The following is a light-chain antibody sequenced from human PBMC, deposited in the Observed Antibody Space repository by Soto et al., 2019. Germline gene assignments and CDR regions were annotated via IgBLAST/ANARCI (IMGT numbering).Light chain of an antibody. CDR1: QTINTY. Sequence: DIQMTQSPSSLSASVGDRVTITCRASQTINTYLNWYQQKLGKAPKLLIYAAFTLPSGVPSRFSGSGSGTDFTLTISSLQPEDFATYYCQRSDSIPRTFGQGTKLQIK. V-gene: IGKV1-39*01. CDR2: AAF. J-gene: IGKJ2*01. CDR3: QRSDSIPRT.